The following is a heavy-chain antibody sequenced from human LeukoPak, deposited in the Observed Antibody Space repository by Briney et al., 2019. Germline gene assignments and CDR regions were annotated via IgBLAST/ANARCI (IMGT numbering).Heavy chain of an antibody. CDR1: GGSISSGSYY. J-gene: IGHJ4*02. V-gene: IGHV4-61*02. Sequence: PSQTLSLTCTVSGGSISSGSYYWSWIRQPAGKGLEWIGRIYTSGSTNYNPSLKSRVTISVDTSKNQFSLKLSSVTAAHTAVYYCASTRGFFDYWGQGTLVTVSS. CDR2: IYTSGST. CDR3: ASTRGFFDY.